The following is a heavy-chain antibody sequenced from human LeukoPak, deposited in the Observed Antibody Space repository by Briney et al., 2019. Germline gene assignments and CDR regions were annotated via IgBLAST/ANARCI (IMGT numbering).Heavy chain of an antibody. J-gene: IGHJ4*02. D-gene: IGHD2-2*01. CDR1: GYSFSNYW. V-gene: IGHV5-51*01. Sequence: GESLKISGRAAGYSFSNYWVGGVRQRPRKGMEYMWIIFPGDSNIRYNPSLQGQATMSVDRSPNTAYLQWSSLKASDSAMYYCARDHYCYSTSCYFDYWGQGTLVTVSS. CDR2: IFPGDSNI. CDR3: ARDHYCYSTSCYFDY.